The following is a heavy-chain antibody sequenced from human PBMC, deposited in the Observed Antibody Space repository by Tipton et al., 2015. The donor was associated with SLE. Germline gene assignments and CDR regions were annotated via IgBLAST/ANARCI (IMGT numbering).Heavy chain of an antibody. Sequence: PSLTCTVSGGSISSSSYYWGWIRQPPGKGLEWIGSIYYSGSTYYNPSLKSRVTISVDTSKNQFSLKLSSVTAADTAVYYCAREKNYGVHFDYWGQGTLVTVSS. CDR2: IYYSGST. D-gene: IGHD4-17*01. J-gene: IGHJ4*02. V-gene: IGHV4-39*07. CDR1: GGSISSSSYY. CDR3: AREKNYGVHFDY.